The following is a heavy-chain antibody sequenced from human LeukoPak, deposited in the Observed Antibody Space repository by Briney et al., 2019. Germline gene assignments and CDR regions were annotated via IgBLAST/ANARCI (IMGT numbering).Heavy chain of an antibody. D-gene: IGHD6-19*01. CDR1: GGSFSDYQ. CDR3: AREAKQWLAHPTGDV. J-gene: IGHJ6*04. V-gene: IGHV4-34*01. Sequence: PSETLSLTCAVSGGSFSDYQWNWIRQSPGKGLEWIGEISHSGTTTYNPSLKSRVTISVDRSKNQFSLKLSSVTAADTAVYYCAREAKQWLAHPTGDVWGKGTTVTVSS. CDR2: ISHSGTT.